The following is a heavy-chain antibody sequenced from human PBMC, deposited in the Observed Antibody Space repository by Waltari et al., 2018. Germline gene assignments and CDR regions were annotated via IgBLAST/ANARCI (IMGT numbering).Heavy chain of an antibody. J-gene: IGHJ5*02. CDR1: GDSVSSCTYF. D-gene: IGHD1-26*01. Sequence: QLQLQESGPRLVKPSETLSLTCTLSGDSVSSCTYFWAWIRQPPGKGLEWLGSMFSSGTTYHNSSLKSRVTISVDTSKNQVSLQLKSVTAADTAVYFCARDRSGTINSFDPWGRGTLVTVSS. V-gene: IGHV4-39*07. CDR3: ARDRSGTINSFDP. CDR2: MFSSGTT.